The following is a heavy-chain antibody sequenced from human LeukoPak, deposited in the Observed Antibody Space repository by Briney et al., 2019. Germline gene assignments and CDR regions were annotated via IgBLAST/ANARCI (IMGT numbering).Heavy chain of an antibody. CDR3: ANEYSKGDV. V-gene: IGHV3-23*01. Sequence: GGSLRFSCAASGFTFVNYVMSWVRQAPGKGLEWVSSISDNGVNTYYADSVKGRFTISRDNSKNTLYLQMNSLRVEDAAVYYCANEYSKGDVWGQGTMVTVSS. D-gene: IGHD1-26*01. J-gene: IGHJ3*01. CDR1: GFTFVNYV. CDR2: ISDNGVNT.